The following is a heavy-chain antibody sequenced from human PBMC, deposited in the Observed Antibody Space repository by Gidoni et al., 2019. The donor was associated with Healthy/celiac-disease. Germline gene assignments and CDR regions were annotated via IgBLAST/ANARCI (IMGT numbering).Heavy chain of an antibody. D-gene: IGHD2-21*02. CDR3: ARDLWVVTAFMERYFDY. V-gene: IGHV3-30-3*01. CDR2: ISYDGSNK. J-gene: IGHJ4*02. CDR1: GFTFSSYA. Sequence: QVQLVESGGGVVQPGRSLRLSCAASGFTFSSYAMHWVRQAPGKGLEWVAVISYDGSNKYYADSVKGRFTISRDNSKNTLYLQMNSLRAEDTAVYYCARDLWVVTAFMERYFDYWGQGTLVTVSS.